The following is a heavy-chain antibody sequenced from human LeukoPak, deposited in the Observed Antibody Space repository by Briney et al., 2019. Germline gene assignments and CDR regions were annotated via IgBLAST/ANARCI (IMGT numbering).Heavy chain of an antibody. CDR3: ARGGDYYDSTVLGYFDL. V-gene: IGHV4-4*07. CDR2: IYTSGST. CDR1: GGSISSYY. D-gene: IGHD3-22*01. Sequence: SETLSLTCTVSGGSISSYYWSWIRQPAGKGLEWIGRIYTSGSTNYNPSLKSRVTMSVDTSKNQFSLKLSSVTAADTAVYYCARGGDYYDSTVLGYFDLWGRGTLVTVSS. J-gene: IGHJ2*01.